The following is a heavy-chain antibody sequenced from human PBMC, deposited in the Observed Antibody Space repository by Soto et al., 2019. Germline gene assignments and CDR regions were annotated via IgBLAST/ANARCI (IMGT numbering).Heavy chain of an antibody. D-gene: IGHD5-12*01. V-gene: IGHV4-61*01. CDR3: ARERWLQFDY. J-gene: IGHJ4*02. Sequence: KPSETLSLTCTVSGGSVSSGSYYWSWIRQPPGKGLEWIGYIYYSGSTNYNPSLKSRVTISVDTSKNQFSLKLSSVTAADTAVYYCARERWLQFDYWGQGTLVTVSS. CDR1: GGSVSSGSYY. CDR2: IYYSGST.